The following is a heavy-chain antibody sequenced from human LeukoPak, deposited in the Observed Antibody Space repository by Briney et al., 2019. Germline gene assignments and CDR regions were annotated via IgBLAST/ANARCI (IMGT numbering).Heavy chain of an antibody. CDR1: GCTFSSYW. Sequence: PGGSLRLSCAASGCTFSSYWMGWVRQAPGKGLEWVANIKQDGSEKYYIDSVKGRFTISRDKAKNSLYLQMNSLRAEDTAVYYCMRGYGYHHYWGQGTLVTVSS. J-gene: IGHJ4*02. V-gene: IGHV3-7*03. CDR3: MRGYGYHHY. D-gene: IGHD5-18*01. CDR2: IKQDGSEK.